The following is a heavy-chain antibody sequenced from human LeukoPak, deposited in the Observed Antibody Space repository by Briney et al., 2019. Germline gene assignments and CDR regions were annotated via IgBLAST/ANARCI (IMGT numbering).Heavy chain of an antibody. Sequence: ASVKVSCKASGYTFSNYGVTWVRQAPGQGLDWVGWISAYNGNTKYAQNFQGRVTLTTDTATGTAYMELDSLRSDDTAVYYCARSLWSGYDTFDIWGQGTMVTVSS. D-gene: IGHD3-3*01. V-gene: IGHV1-18*01. CDR2: ISAYNGNT. CDR1: GYTFSNYG. CDR3: ARSLWSGYDTFDI. J-gene: IGHJ3*02.